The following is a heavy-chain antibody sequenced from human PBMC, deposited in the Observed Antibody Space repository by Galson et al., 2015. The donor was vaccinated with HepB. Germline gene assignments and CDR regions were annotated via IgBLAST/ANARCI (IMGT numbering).Heavy chain of an antibody. D-gene: IGHD1-26*01. V-gene: IGHV3-23*01. CDR2: ISGSGGNT. CDR3: AKKIGGNYFKYFDY. J-gene: IGHJ4*02. Sequence: SLRLSCAASGFAFISYDMYWVRQAPGKGLEWVSSISGSGGNTNYADSVKGRFSISRDNSKNTLYLQMNSLRVEDTAVYHCAKKIGGNYFKYFDYWGQGTLVTVSS. CDR1: GFAFISYD.